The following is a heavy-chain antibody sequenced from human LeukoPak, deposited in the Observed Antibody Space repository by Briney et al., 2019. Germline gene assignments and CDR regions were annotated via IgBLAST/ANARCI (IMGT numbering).Heavy chain of an antibody. D-gene: IGHD3-10*01. V-gene: IGHV3-15*01. CDR2: VKSKSEGGTI. J-gene: IGHJ4*02. Sequence: GGSLRLSCAASGLTFSNAWMAWVRQAPGKGLEWVGRVKSKSEGGTIDYTAPVKGRFIISRDDSHNALYLQMNSLKIVDTAVYYCTTDRFDWGQGTLVTVSS. CDR3: TTDRFD. CDR1: GLTFSNAW.